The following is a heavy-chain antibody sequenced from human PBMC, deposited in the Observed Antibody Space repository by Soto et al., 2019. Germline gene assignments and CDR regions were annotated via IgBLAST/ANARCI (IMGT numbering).Heavy chain of an antibody. D-gene: IGHD4-17*01. J-gene: IGHJ4*02. Sequence: GGSLRLSCAASGCTFSSYAMHWVRQAPGKGLEWVAVISYDGSNKYYADSVKGRFTISRDNSKNTLYLQMNSLIAEDTAVYYCAPVLTTVVTPANYWCQGTLVNVSS. CDR3: APVLTTVVTPANY. CDR2: ISYDGSNK. CDR1: GCTFSSYA. V-gene: IGHV3-30-3*01.